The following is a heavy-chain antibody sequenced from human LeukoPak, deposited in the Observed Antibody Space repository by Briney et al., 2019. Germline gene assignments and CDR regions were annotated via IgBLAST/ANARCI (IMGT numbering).Heavy chain of an antibody. CDR1: GYTFTSYY. CDR3: ARDHRAYYDILTGYYTGDY. J-gene: IGHJ4*02. CDR2: INPSGGST. Sequence: GASVKVSCKASGYTFTSYYMHWVRQAPGQGLEWMGIINPSGGSTSYAQKFQGRVTMTRDTSTSTVYMELSSLRSEDTAVYYCARDHRAYYDILTGYYTGDYWGQGTLVTVSS. V-gene: IGHV1-46*01. D-gene: IGHD3-9*01.